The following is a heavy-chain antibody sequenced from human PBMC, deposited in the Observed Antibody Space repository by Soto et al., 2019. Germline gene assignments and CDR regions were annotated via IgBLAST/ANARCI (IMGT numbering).Heavy chain of an antibody. V-gene: IGHV1-18*01. Sequence: QVQLVQSGVEVEKPGASMKVSCKASGYTFTSYGVSWVRQAPGQGLEWMGWISAYNGNTNYAQKFQGGVTMTTDTSTSTAYMELRSLRSDDTAVYYCARDVPTVTTGGPDYWGQGTLVTVSS. D-gene: IGHD4-17*01. J-gene: IGHJ4*02. CDR3: ARDVPTVTTGGPDY. CDR2: ISAYNGNT. CDR1: GYTFTSYG.